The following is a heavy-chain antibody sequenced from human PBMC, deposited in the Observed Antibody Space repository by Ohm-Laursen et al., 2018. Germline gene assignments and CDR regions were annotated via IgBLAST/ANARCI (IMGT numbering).Heavy chain of an antibody. J-gene: IGHJ5*02. Sequence: SDTLSLTCTVSGGSISSYYWSWIRQPPGKGLEWIGYIYYSGSTNYNPSLKSRVTISVDTSKNQFSLKLSSVTAADTAVYYCARAPIVVVPAASNWFDLWGQGTLVTVSS. D-gene: IGHD2-2*01. CDR3: ARAPIVVVPAASNWFDL. V-gene: IGHV4-59*07. CDR2: IYYSGST. CDR1: GGSISSYY.